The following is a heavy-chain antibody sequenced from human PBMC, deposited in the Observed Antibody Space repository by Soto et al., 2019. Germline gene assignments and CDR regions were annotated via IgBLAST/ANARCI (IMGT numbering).Heavy chain of an antibody. J-gene: IGHJ6*02. D-gene: IGHD2-2*01. CDR2: ISSSGTYI. CDR1: GFTFSTYN. Sequence: RRLSCAASGFTFSTYNMNWVRQAPGKGLEWVSTISSSGTYIYYADSFKGRFTISRDNAKNSLYLQMNSLRAEDTAVYYCKRDWDIVVVKADILYGMDFWGQGTTVTVSS. V-gene: IGHV3-21*01. CDR3: KRDWDIVVVKADILYGMDF.